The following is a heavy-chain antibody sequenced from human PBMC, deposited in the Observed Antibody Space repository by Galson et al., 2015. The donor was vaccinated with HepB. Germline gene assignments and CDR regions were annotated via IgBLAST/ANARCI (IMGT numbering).Heavy chain of an antibody. CDR3: ARDLGIAVAGTSDY. CDR1: GFTVSLNY. CDR2: ISSNGGST. J-gene: IGHJ4*02. Sequence: SLRLSCAVSGFTVSLNYMSWVRQAPGKGLEYVSAISSNGGSTYYANSVKGRFTISRDNSKNTLYLQMGSLRAEDMAVYYCARDLGIAVAGTSDYWGQGTLVTVSS. D-gene: IGHD6-19*01. V-gene: IGHV3-64*01.